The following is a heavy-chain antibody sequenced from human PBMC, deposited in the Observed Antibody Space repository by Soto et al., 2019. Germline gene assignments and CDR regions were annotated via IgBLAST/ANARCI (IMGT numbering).Heavy chain of an antibody. CDR2: SGNT. CDR1: GYTFSRHG. D-gene: IGHD3-16*01. J-gene: IGHJ4*02. CDR3: ARGAGVCSSCYYYEY. V-gene: IGHV1-18*04. Sequence: VQLVQSGAEVKKPGASVTVSCKASGYTFSRHGIIWVRQAPGQGLEWMAWSGNTNYAQKFQGRLTLTTNPSTRTAYMELRSLRSDDTAVYYCARGAGVCSSCYYYEYWGQGTLVTVSS.